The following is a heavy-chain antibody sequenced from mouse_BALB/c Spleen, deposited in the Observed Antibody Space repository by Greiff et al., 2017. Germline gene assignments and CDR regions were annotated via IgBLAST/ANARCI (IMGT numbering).Heavy chain of an antibody. D-gene: IGHD1-1*01. CDR2: ISTYYGNT. Sequence: QVHVKQSGPELVRPGVSVKISCKGSGYTFTDYAMHWVKQSHAKSLEWIGVISTYYGNTNYNQKFKGKATMTVDKSSSTAYMELARLTSEDSAIYYCARSRGYYYGSNYAMDYWGQGTSVTVSS. V-gene: IGHV1-67*01. J-gene: IGHJ4*01. CDR3: ARSRGYYYGSNYAMDY. CDR1: GYTFTDYA.